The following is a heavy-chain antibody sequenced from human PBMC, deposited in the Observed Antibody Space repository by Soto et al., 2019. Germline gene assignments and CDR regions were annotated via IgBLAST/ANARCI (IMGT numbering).Heavy chain of an antibody. J-gene: IGHJ4*02. Sequence: QVQLVQSGAEVKKPGASVKVSCKASGYTFTSYYMHWVRQAPGQGLEWMGIINPSGGSTSYAQKGRGRVTKTRDTSTSTVYMELSSLRSEDTAVYYCARLKVGATPTGDYWGQGTLVTVSS. CDR2: INPSGGST. CDR3: ARLKVGATPTGDY. D-gene: IGHD1-26*01. V-gene: IGHV1-46*01. CDR1: GYTFTSYY.